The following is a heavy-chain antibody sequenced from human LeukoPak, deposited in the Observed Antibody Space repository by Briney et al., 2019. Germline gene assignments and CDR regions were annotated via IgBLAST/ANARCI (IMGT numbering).Heavy chain of an antibody. Sequence: SETLSLTCTVSGGSISSGSYYWSWIRQPAGKGLEWIGRIYTSGSTNYNPSLKSRVTISVDTSKNQFSLKLSSVTAADTAVYYCARDGPSGSDYFDYWGQGTLVTVSS. D-gene: IGHD1-26*01. J-gene: IGHJ4*02. V-gene: IGHV4-61*02. CDR2: IYTSGST. CDR3: ARDGPSGSDYFDY. CDR1: GGSISSGSYY.